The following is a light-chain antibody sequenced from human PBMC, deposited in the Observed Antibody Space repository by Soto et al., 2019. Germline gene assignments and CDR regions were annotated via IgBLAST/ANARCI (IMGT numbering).Light chain of an antibody. CDR2: EVT. V-gene: IGLV2-14*01. CDR1: SSDIGGYNY. CDR3: SSCTSSTTPLV. J-gene: IGLJ1*01. Sequence: QSALTQPASVSGSPGQSITISCTGTSSDIGGYNYVSWYQHHPGKAPQLMIYEVTNRPSGVSNRFSGSKSGNTASLTISGLQPEDEADYYCSSCTSSTTPLVFGTGTKSPS.